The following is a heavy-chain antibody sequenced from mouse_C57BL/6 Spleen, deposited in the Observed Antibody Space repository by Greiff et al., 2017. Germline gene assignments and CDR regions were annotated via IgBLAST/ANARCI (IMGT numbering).Heavy chain of an antibody. V-gene: IGHV1-53*01. D-gene: IGHD1-1*01. CDR3: ARKGGLYGSSDSYWDLDV. J-gene: IGHJ1*03. Sequence: QVQLQQPGTELVKPGASVKLSCKASGYTFTSYWMHWVKQRPGQGLEWIGNINPSNGGTNYNQKFKSKATLTVDKSSSTSYMQLSSLTSEDSAVYYCARKGGLYGSSDSYWDLDVWGTGTTVTVSS. CDR2: INPSNGGT. CDR1: GYTFTSYW.